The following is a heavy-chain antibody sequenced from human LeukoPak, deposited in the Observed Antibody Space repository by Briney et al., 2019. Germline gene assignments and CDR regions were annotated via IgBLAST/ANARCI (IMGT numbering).Heavy chain of an antibody. CDR1: GFTVSSNY. J-gene: IGHJ3*02. CDR2: VHTGGST. V-gene: IGHV3-66*02. Sequence: GGSLRLSCAASGFTVSSNYMSWVRQAPGKGLEWVSVVHTGGSTYYADSVKGRFTISRDNSKNTVYLQMNSLRVEDAAVYYCASLAGDIRGQGTMVTVSS. CDR3: ASLAGDI. D-gene: IGHD6-19*01.